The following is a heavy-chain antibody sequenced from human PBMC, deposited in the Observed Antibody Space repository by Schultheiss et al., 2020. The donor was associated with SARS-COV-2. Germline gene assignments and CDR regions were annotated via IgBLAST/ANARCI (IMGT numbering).Heavy chain of an antibody. V-gene: IGHV1-18*01. J-gene: IGHJ5*02. CDR3: ARDLWAAGMYNWFDP. CDR2: IGVYNGNT. CDR1: GYTFTDYG. D-gene: IGHD6-13*01. Sequence: GGSLRLSCKASGYTFTDYGISWLRQAPGQGPEWMGWIGVYNGNTDYPQKFQGRVTMTTDTSTSTAYMELRSLRYDDTAVYYCARDLWAAGMYNWFDPWGQGTLVTVSS.